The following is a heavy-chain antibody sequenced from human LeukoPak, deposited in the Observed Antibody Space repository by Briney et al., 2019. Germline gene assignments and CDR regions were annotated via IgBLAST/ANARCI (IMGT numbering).Heavy chain of an antibody. D-gene: IGHD3-22*01. CDR1: GYTFTDYY. V-gene: IGHV1-2*02. J-gene: IGHJ4*02. CDR3: ARASYYYDSSGYPGYYFDY. CDR2: INPNSGGT. Sequence: ASVKVSCKASGYTFTDYYMHWVRQAPGQGLEWMGWINPNSGGTNYAQKFQGRVTMTRDTSISTAYVELSRLRSDDTAVYYCARASYYYDSSGYPGYYFDYWGQGTLVTVSS.